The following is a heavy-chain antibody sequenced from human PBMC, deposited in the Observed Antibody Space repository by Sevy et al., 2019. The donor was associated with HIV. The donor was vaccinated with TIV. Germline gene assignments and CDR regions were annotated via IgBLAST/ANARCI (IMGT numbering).Heavy chain of an antibody. CDR3: AKGFYGAFDP. J-gene: IGHJ5*02. CDR1: GGPMTTYY. D-gene: IGHD4-17*01. Sequence: SETLSLTCTVSGGPMTTYYWSWLRQPPGKGLEWIGYVYYSGSTNYNPSLKRRVTISVDTSKNQFSLKLTSVTAADTAVYYCAKGFYGAFDPWGQGTLVTVSS. V-gene: IGHV4-59*03. CDR2: VYYSGST.